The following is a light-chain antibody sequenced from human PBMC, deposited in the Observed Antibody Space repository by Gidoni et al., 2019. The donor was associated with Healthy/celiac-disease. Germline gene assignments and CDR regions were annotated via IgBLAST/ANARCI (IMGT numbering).Light chain of an antibody. CDR1: KLGDKY. CDR2: QDS. CDR3: QAWDSRTSVV. V-gene: IGLV3-1*01. J-gene: IGLJ2*01. Sequence: SYELTQPPSVSLSPGQTASITCSGDKLGDKYACWYQQKPGQSPVLVIYQDSKRPSGIPELFSGSNSGNTATLTISGTQAMDEADYYCQAWDSRTSVVFGGGTKLTVL.